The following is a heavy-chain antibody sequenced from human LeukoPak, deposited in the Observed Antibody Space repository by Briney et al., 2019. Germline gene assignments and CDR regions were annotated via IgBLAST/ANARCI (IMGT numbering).Heavy chain of an antibody. J-gene: IGHJ4*02. D-gene: IGHD1-26*01. CDR1: GFTFNNYV. CDR2: ISASAAMT. CDR3: AKVRAPRQYYFDY. Sequence: PGGSLRLSCAASGFTFNNYVMTWVRQAPGKGLEWVSSISASAAMTYYADSVRGRFTVSRDNSNNTLYLQMSSLTAADTAVYYCAKVRAPRQYYFDYWGQGTLVTVSS. V-gene: IGHV3-23*01.